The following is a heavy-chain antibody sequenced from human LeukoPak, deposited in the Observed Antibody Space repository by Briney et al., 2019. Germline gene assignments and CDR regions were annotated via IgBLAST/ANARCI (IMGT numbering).Heavy chain of an antibody. CDR1: GFTVTTKS. J-gene: IGHJ1*01. Sequence: TGGSLTLSCAASGFTVTTKSMAWVRQAPGRGLEWVSVFYNPGSTYYADSVHGRFTISRDNSLNTLFLQMNSLRVEDTAVYYCASARESCIGSTCYEYFHHWGQGTPLTVSS. V-gene: IGHV3-53*01. CDR2: FYNPGST. D-gene: IGHD2-2*01. CDR3: ASARESCIGSTCYEYFHH.